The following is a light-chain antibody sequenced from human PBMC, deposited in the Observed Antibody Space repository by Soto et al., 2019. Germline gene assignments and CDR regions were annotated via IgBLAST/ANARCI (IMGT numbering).Light chain of an antibody. CDR1: SSDVGAYNF. Sequence: QSALTQPASVSGSPGQSITISCTGSSSDVGAYNFVSWYQHHPGRAPKLILYEVTTRPSGVSSRFSGSKSGNTASLTISGLQADDEATYYCATWDGSLPGEVFGGGTKLTVL. V-gene: IGLV2-14*01. CDR2: EVT. J-gene: IGLJ2*01. CDR3: ATWDGSLPGEV.